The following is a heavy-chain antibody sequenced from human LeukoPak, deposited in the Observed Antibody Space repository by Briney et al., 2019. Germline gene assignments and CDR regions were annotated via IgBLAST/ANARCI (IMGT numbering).Heavy chain of an antibody. J-gene: IGHJ4*02. D-gene: IGHD5-18*01. Sequence: GGSLRLSCAASGFTFSSYGMHWVRQAPGKGLEWVAVIWYDGSNKYYADSVKGRFTISRDNSKNTPYLQMNSLRAEDTAVYYCSREDRYSYGYDYWGQGTLVTVSS. V-gene: IGHV3-33*01. CDR1: GFTFSSYG. CDR2: IWYDGSNK. CDR3: SREDRYSYGYDY.